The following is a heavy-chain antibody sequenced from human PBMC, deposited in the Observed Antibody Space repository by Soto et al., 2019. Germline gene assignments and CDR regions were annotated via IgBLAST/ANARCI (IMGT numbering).Heavy chain of an antibody. J-gene: IGHJ4*02. Sequence: QVQLVQSGAEVKKPGASVKVSCKASGYTFTDYYIHWVRQAPGQGLECMAWINPVSGRADYAHKFRGRVTVTRDTSISTAYMELTSLRSEDTAVYYCARNHVYRRGQLFDYWGQGTLVTVSS. CDR2: INPVSGRA. CDR3: ARNHVYRRGQLFDY. CDR1: GYTFTDYY. V-gene: IGHV1-2*07. D-gene: IGHD5-18*01.